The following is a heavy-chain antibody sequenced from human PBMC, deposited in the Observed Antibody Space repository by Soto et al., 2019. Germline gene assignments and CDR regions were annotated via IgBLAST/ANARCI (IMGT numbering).Heavy chain of an antibody. V-gene: IGHV3-48*02. J-gene: IGHJ6*02. Sequence: PGGSLRLSCAASGFNFSNYNMNWVRQAPGKGLEWVSYISSRSSTIYYEDSVKGRFTISRDNAKNSLYLQMNSLRDEDTAVYYCARDCGKGYAMDVWGQGTTVTVSS. CDR3: ARDCGKGYAMDV. CDR1: GFNFSNYN. CDR2: ISSRSSTI.